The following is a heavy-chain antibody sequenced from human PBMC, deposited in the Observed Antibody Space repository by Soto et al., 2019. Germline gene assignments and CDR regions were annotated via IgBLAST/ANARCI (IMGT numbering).Heavy chain of an antibody. D-gene: IGHD5-12*01. Sequence: QVQLQESGPGLVKPSETLSLTCTVSGGSISSYYWSWIRQSPGKGLEWVAYIAHTGTTDYNPSLKSRLTISLDTSTNQFALKLPSVTAADTAVYYCARGPTWMDAFAICGQGTTVSVST. V-gene: IGHV4-59*01. CDR1: GGSISSYY. CDR3: ARGPTWMDAFAI. CDR2: IAHTGTT. J-gene: IGHJ3*02.